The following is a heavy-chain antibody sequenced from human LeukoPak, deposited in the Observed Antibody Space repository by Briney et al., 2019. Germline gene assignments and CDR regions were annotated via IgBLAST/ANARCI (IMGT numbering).Heavy chain of an antibody. D-gene: IGHD3-10*01. Sequence: SGGSLRPSCAASGFTFSSYWMTWVRQAPGKGLEWVANIMQDGSEENYVDSVKGRFTISRDNAKSSLYLQMNSLRAEDTAVFYCARDNYGSGSYYTYFDYWGQGTLVTVSS. V-gene: IGHV3-7*01. CDR1: GFTFSSYW. CDR2: IMQDGSEE. CDR3: ARDNYGSGSYYTYFDY. J-gene: IGHJ4*02.